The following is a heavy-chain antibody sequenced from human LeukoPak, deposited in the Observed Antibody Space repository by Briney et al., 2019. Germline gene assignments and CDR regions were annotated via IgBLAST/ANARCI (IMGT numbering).Heavy chain of an antibody. CDR3: AKAVGSSGYFSRDAFDI. J-gene: IGHJ3*02. D-gene: IGHD3-22*01. V-gene: IGHV3-30*18. CDR1: GLTFSSYD. Sequence: PGGSLRLSCAASGLTFSSYDMHWVRQAPAKGLEWVADISYDGSNKYYADSVKGRFTISRDNSKNTLYLQMNSLRAEDTAIYYCAKAVGSSGYFSRDAFDIWGQGTMVTVSS. CDR2: ISYDGSNK.